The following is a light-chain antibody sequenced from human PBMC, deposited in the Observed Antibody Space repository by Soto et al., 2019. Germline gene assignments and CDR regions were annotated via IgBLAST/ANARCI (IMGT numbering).Light chain of an antibody. Sequence: PSSLSASVGDRVTITCRASQSISSYLNWYQQKPGKAPKLLIYAASSLQSGVPSRFSGSGSGTDFTLTISSLQPEDFATYYCQQSYSTPLFGPGTKVDIK. V-gene: IGKV1-39*01. CDR2: AAS. J-gene: IGKJ3*01. CDR3: QQSYSTPL. CDR1: QSISSY.